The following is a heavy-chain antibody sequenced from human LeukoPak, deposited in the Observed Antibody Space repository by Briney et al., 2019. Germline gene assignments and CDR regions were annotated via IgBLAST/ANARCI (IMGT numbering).Heavy chain of an antibody. CDR2: IYTSGGT. V-gene: IGHV4-4*07. CDR1: GGSISSYY. J-gene: IGHJ3*02. CDR3: ARTELLDVWGSYRTNDAFDI. D-gene: IGHD3-16*02. Sequence: PSETLSLTCTVSGGSISSYYWSWIRQPAGKGLEWIGRIYTSGGTNYNPSLKSRVTMSVDTSKNQFSLKLSSVTAADTAVYYCARTELLDVWGSYRTNDAFDIWGQGTMVTVSS.